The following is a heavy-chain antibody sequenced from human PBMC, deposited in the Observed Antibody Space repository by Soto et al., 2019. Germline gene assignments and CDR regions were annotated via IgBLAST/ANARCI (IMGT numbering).Heavy chain of an antibody. D-gene: IGHD3-22*01. CDR1: GGSISTSNYQ. V-gene: IGHV4-39*07. Sequence: PSETLSLTCSVSGGSISTSNYQWSWIRQTPGKGLEWIGNIYYSGSTYYNPSLKSRVTVSVDTSKNQFSLKLSSVTAADTAVYYCARDIEVGSSGYFPRYFDSWGQGTLVTV. CDR3: ARDIEVGSSGYFPRYFDS. J-gene: IGHJ4*02. CDR2: IYYSGST.